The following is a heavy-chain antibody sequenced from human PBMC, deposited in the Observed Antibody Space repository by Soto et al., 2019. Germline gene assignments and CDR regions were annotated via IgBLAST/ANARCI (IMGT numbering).Heavy chain of an antibody. CDR1: LVTFSSYA. J-gene: IGHJ1*01. CDR3: AKGLRFMEH. V-gene: IGHV3-30-3*02. CDR2: ISNDGMNT. D-gene: IGHD1-1*01. Sequence: SLRLSCVPSLVTFSSYALHWVRKAPGKVLEWVALISNDGMNTFYADSVKGRMTVSRDKAEKTMYLQMNSLTAEDTAVYYCAKGLRFMEHWGQGTVVTVSS.